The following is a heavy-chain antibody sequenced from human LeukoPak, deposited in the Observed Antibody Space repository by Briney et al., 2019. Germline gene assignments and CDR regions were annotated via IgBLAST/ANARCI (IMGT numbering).Heavy chain of an antibody. CDR1: GFTFSSYA. J-gene: IGHJ6*02. Sequence: GGSLRLSCAASGFTFSSYAMHWVRQAPGKGLEWVAVISYDGSNKYYADSVKGRFTISRDNSKNTLYLQMNSLRAEDSAVYYCARDRTDIVVVPAATPSSYYGMDVWGQGTTVTVSS. V-gene: IGHV3-30*04. CDR2: ISYDGSNK. CDR3: ARDRTDIVVVPAATPSSYYGMDV. D-gene: IGHD2-2*01.